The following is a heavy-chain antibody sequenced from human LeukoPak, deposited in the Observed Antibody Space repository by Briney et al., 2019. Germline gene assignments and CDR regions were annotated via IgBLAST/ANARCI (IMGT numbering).Heavy chain of an antibody. J-gene: IGHJ5*02. V-gene: IGHV4-59*01. Sequence: PSETLSLTCTVSGGSISSYYWSWLRQPPGKGLEWLGYIYYSGSTNYNPSLKSRVTISVDTSKNQFSLKLSSVTAADTAVYYCARDVLWFGNNWFDPWGQGTLVTVSS. CDR1: GGSISSYY. CDR2: IYYSGST. CDR3: ARDVLWFGNNWFDP. D-gene: IGHD3-10*01.